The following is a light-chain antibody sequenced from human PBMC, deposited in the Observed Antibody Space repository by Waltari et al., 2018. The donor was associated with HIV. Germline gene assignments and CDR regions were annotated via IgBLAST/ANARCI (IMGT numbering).Light chain of an antibody. J-gene: IGKJ2*01. V-gene: IGKV2-28*01. Sequence: IVMTQSPLSLPVTPGEPASISCISSQSLLHTNTYNYLDWYLQKPGQSPELLIYLGSHRAAGVPERFSGSGSGTDFTPKISNVEAEDVGIYYCMQALQTPYTFGQGTKLEI. CDR3: MQALQTPYT. CDR2: LGS. CDR1: QSLLHTNTYNY.